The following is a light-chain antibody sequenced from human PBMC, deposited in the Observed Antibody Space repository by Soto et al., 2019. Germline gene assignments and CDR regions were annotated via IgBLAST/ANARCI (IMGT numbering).Light chain of an antibody. CDR3: AAWDDSLNVLV. J-gene: IGLJ2*01. V-gene: IGLV1-44*01. CDR1: SSNIGSKS. Sequence: QSVLTQPPSVSGTPGQRVNMSCFGSSSNIGSKSVSWYQHLPQTAPKLLIYSNNQRPSGVPGRFSGSKSGTSASLAISGLQSDDETQYYCAAWDDSLNVLVFGGGTKVTVL. CDR2: SNN.